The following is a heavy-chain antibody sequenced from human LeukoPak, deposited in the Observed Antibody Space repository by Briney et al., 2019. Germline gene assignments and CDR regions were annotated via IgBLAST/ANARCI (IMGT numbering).Heavy chain of an antibody. V-gene: IGHV3-7*01. CDR1: GFTFSNYW. Sequence: GGSLRLSCVTSGFTFSNYWMTWVRQAPGKGLEWVANIKEDGSETYYVDSVKDRFTISRDNAKNSLYLQMNSLRVEDTAVYYCTRKPIDYWGQGTLVTVSS. J-gene: IGHJ4*02. CDR2: IKEDGSET. CDR3: TRKPIDY. D-gene: IGHD1-14*01.